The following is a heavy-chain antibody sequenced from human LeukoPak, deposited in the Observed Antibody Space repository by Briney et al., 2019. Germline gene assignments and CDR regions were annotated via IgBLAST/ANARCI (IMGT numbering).Heavy chain of an antibody. V-gene: IGHV4-59*08. CDR3: AATSYYGSGTYDY. D-gene: IGHD3-10*01. CDR2: IYYSGST. Sequence: ASETLSLTCTVSGGSISSYYWSWIRQPPGKGLEWIGYIYYSGSTNYNPSLKSRVTISVDTSKNQFSLKLNSVTAADTAVYYCAATSYYGSGTYDYWGQGSLVTVSS. CDR1: GGSISSYY. J-gene: IGHJ4*02.